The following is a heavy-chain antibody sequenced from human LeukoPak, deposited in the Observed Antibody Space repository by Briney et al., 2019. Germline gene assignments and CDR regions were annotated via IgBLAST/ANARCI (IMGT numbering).Heavy chain of an antibody. V-gene: IGHV1-8*01. CDR2: MNPNSGNT. D-gene: IGHD3-22*01. J-gene: IGHJ4*02. CDR3: ARATPDYYDSNGYYPFDY. CDR1: GYTFTSYD. Sequence: ASVKVSCKASGYTFTSYDINWVRQATGQGLEWMGWMNPNSGNTGYAQKFQGRVTMTRNTSISTAYMELSSLRSEDTAVYYCARATPDYYDSNGYYPFDYWGQGTLVTVSS.